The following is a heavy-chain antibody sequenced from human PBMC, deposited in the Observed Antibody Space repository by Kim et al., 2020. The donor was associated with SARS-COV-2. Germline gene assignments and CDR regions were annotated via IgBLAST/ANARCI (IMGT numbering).Heavy chain of an antibody. CDR1: GYSFTSYW. V-gene: IGHV5-51*01. D-gene: IGHD3-3*01. J-gene: IGHJ3*02. CDR3: ARRVGFWSKWGAFDI. CDR2: IYPGDSDT. Sequence: GESLKISCKGSGYSFTSYWIGWVRQMPGKGLEWMGIIYPGDSDTRYSPSFQGQVTISADKSISTAYLQWSSLKASDTAMYYCARRVGFWSKWGAFDIWGQGTMVTVSS.